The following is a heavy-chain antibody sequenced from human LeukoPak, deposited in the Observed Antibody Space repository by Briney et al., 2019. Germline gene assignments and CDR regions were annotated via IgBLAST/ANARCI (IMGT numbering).Heavy chain of an antibody. J-gene: IGHJ4*02. CDR1: GGTFSSYA. Sequence: ASVKVSCKASGGTFSSYAISRVRQAPGQGLERMGGIIPIFGTANYAQKFQGRVTITADESTSTAYMELSSLRSEDTAVYYCASIGSRRYYDSSGYPWGQGTLVTVSS. V-gene: IGHV1-69*13. CDR3: ASIGSRRYYDSSGYP. D-gene: IGHD3-22*01. CDR2: IIPIFGTA.